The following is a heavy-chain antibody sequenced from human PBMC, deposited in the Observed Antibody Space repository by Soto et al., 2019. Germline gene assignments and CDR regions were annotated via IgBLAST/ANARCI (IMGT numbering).Heavy chain of an antibody. V-gene: IGHV3-30-3*01. Sequence: QVQLVESGGGVVQPGRSLRLSCAASGFTFSSYAMQWVRQAPGKGLEWVAVISYDGSNKYYADSVKGRFTISRDNSKNTLYLQMNSLRAEDTAVYYCARERGPWGQGTLVTVSS. CDR1: GFTFSSYA. D-gene: IGHD3-10*01. CDR2: ISYDGSNK. CDR3: ARERGP. J-gene: IGHJ5*02.